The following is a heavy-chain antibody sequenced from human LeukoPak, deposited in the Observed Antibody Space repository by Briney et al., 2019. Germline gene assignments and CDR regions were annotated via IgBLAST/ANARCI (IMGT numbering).Heavy chain of an antibody. CDR2: ISGYNSNA. D-gene: IGHD3-9*01. CDR3: ARGYYDVLTGRIGYYGMDV. Sequence: GASVKVSCKASGYTFTSYGISWVRQAPGQGLEWMGWISGYNSNAKYAQNLQGRVTMTTETSTSTAYMDLRSLRSDDTAVYYCARGYYDVLTGRIGYYGMDVWGQGTTVTVSS. CDR1: GYTFTSYG. J-gene: IGHJ6*02. V-gene: IGHV1-18*01.